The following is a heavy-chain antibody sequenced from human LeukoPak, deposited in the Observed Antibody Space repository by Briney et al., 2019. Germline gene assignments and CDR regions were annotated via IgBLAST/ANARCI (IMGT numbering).Heavy chain of an antibody. J-gene: IGHJ4*02. CDR1: GFTFSSYG. Sequence: GGSLRLSCAAAGFTFSSYGMHWVRQAPGKGLEWVAFIRYDGSNKYYADSVKGRFTISRDNSKNTLYLQMNSLRADDTAVYYCARVMGSTSVDYWGQGTLVTVSS. V-gene: IGHV3-30*02. CDR2: IRYDGSNK. CDR3: ARVMGSTSVDY. D-gene: IGHD2-2*01.